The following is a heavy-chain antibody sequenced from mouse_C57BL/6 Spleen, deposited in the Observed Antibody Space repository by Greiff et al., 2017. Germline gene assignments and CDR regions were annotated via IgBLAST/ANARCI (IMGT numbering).Heavy chain of an antibody. CDR3: ARVDYYGSSPYYFDY. D-gene: IGHD1-1*01. V-gene: IGHV1-4*01. J-gene: IGHJ2*01. CDR1: GYTFTSYT. Sequence: VQLQQSGAELARPGASVKMSCKASGYTFTSYTMHWVKQRPGQGLEWIGYIIPSSGYTKYNQKFKDKATLTADKSSSTAYMKLSSLTSEDSAVYYCARVDYYGSSPYYFDYWGQGTTLTVSS. CDR2: IIPSSGYT.